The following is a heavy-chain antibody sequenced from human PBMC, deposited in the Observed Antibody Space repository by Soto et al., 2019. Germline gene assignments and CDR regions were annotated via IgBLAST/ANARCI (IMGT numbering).Heavy chain of an antibody. J-gene: IGHJ4*02. V-gene: IGHV1-24*01. CDR3: ATSTTIDYYDSSGERKRGFDY. CDR1: GYTLTELS. CDR2: FDPEDGET. Sequence: ASVKVSCKVSGYTLTELSMHWVRQAPGKGLEWMGGFDPEDGETIYAQKFQGRVTMTEDTSTDTAYMELSSLRSEDTAVYYCATSTTIDYYDSSGERKRGFDYWGQGTLVTVSS. D-gene: IGHD3-22*01.